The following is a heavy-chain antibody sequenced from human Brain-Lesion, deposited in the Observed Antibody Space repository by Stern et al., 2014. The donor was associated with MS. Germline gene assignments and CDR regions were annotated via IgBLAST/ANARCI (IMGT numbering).Heavy chain of an antibody. CDR3: ARIFGGNFDN. J-gene: IGHJ4*02. V-gene: IGHV4-30-2*01. CDR2: IVHSGST. D-gene: IGHD4-23*01. CDR1: GGSISSGDYS. Sequence: QVQLVQSGSGLVKPSQTLSLTCAVSGGSISSGDYSWSWIRQPPGKSLEWIGYIVHSGSTYYNPSLKRRVSISVDRSKNQFSLKLSSVTAADTAMYYCARIFGGNFDNWGQGTLVTVSS.